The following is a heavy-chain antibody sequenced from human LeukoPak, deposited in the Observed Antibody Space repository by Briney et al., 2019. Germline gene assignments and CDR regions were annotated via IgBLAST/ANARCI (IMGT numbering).Heavy chain of an antibody. CDR1: GGSISSGGYY. V-gene: IGHV4-30-2*01. J-gene: IGHJ4*02. D-gene: IGHD6-13*01. CDR3: ARHYRPRIAAAGPSLDY. Sequence: SETLSLTCTVSGGSISSGGYYWSWIRQPPGKGLEWIGYIYHSGSTYYNPSLKSRVTISVDRSKNQFSLKLSSVTAADTAVYYCARHYRPRIAAAGPSLDYWGQGTLVTVSS. CDR2: IYHSGST.